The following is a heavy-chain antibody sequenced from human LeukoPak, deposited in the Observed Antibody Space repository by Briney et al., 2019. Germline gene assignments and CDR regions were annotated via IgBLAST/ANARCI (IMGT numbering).Heavy chain of an antibody. J-gene: IGHJ6*02. V-gene: IGHV1-18*01. D-gene: IGHD6-19*01. Sequence: GASVKVSCKASRYTFTSYGVSWVRHGLGQGLEWMGWISAYNGNTNYAQKHQGRVTMTTDKSTSTAYMELRSLRSDGTAVYYCARDQSSGWATHYYYYYGMDVWGQGTTVTVSS. CDR1: RYTFTSYG. CDR2: ISAYNGNT. CDR3: ARDQSSGWATHYYYYYGMDV.